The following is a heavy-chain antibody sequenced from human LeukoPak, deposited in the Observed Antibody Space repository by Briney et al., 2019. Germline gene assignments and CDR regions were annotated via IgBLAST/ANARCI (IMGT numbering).Heavy chain of an antibody. D-gene: IGHD1-26*01. CDR2: ISGSGDST. CDR1: GFTFSSYA. CDR3: AREGWELLRAFDI. V-gene: IGHV3-23*01. J-gene: IGHJ3*02. Sequence: GALRLSCAASGFTFSSYAMSWVRQAPGKGLEWVSSISGSGDSTYYADSVKGRFTISRDNAKNSLYLQMNSLRAEDTALYHCAREGWELLRAFDIWGQGTMVTVSS.